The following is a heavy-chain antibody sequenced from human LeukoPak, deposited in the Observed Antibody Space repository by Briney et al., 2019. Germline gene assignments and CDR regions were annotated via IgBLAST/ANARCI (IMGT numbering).Heavy chain of an antibody. CDR1: GGSFSGYY. CDR2: INHSGST. Sequence: SETLSLTCAVYGGSFSGYYWSWIRQPPGKGLEWIGEINHSGSTNYNPSLKSRVTISVDTSKNQFSLKLSSVTAADTAVYYCARGVVGSSLLGFFDYWGQGTLVTVSS. CDR3: ARGVVGSSLLGFFDY. V-gene: IGHV4-34*01. D-gene: IGHD2-15*01. J-gene: IGHJ4*02.